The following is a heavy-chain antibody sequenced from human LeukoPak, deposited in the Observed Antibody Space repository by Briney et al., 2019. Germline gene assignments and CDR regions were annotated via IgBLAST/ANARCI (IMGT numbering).Heavy chain of an antibody. CDR1: GDSVSSNSAA. CDR2: TYYRSKWYN. J-gene: IGHJ6*03. V-gene: IGHV6-1*01. CDR3: ARDGDSSSHPYYYYYMDV. Sequence: SQTLSLTCAISGDSVSSNSAAWNWIRQSPSRGLEWLGRTYYRSKWYNDYAVSVKSRITINPDTSKNQFSLQLNSVTPEDTAVYYCARDGDSSSHPYYYYYMDVWGKGTTVTVSS. D-gene: IGHD6-6*01.